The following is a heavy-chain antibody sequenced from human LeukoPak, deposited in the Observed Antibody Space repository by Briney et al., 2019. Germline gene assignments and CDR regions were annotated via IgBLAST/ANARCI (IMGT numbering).Heavy chain of an antibody. CDR1: GFTFSSYW. Sequence: PGGSLRLSCAASGFTFSSYWMHWVRQAPGKGLVWVSRISSEGSSISYADSVKGRFTISRDNSKNTMYLQMNSLRAEDTAVYYCAREEEGDAFDIWGQGTMDTVSS. V-gene: IGHV3-74*01. CDR3: AREEEGDAFDI. J-gene: IGHJ3*02. CDR2: ISSEGSSI.